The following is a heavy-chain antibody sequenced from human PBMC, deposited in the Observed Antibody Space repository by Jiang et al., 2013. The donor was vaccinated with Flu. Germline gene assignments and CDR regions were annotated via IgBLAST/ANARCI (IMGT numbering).Heavy chain of an antibody. V-gene: IGHV4-4*07. CDR2: IYTSGNT. J-gene: IGHJ4*02. D-gene: IGHD1-26*01. CDR1: GGSISGYY. CDR3: ARGGGNYRLDY. Sequence: PGLVKPSETLSLICAVSGGSISGYYWSWIRQPAGKGLEWIGRIYTSGNTNYNPSLKSRVTMSVDTSKNQCSLKLSSVTAADTAVYYCARGGGNYRLDYWGQGTLVTVSS.